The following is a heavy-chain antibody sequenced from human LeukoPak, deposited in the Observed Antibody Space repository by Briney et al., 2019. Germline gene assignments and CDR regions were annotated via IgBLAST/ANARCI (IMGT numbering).Heavy chain of an antibody. J-gene: IGHJ5*02. D-gene: IGHD3-10*01. Sequence: GGSLRLSCAASGFTFSSYWMHWVRQAPGKGLVWVSRINPDGTTTTYADSVKGRFTISRDNAKSTLYLQMNSLRAEDTAVYYCASLSGLAWGQGTLVTVSS. CDR3: ASLSGLA. CDR2: INPDGTTT. V-gene: IGHV3-74*01. CDR1: GFTFSSYW.